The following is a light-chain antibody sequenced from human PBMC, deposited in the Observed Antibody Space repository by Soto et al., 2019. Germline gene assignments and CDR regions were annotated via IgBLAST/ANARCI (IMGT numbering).Light chain of an antibody. V-gene: IGKV3-15*01. Sequence: EIVMTQSPATLSVSPGERATLSCRASQSMNNNLAWYQQKPGQTPRLLIYHASTRATRIPARFSGSGSGTEFTLTISSLQSEDFAVYYCQQYNNWPLTFGGGTKVQIK. CDR1: QSMNNN. CDR3: QQYNNWPLT. J-gene: IGKJ4*01. CDR2: HAS.